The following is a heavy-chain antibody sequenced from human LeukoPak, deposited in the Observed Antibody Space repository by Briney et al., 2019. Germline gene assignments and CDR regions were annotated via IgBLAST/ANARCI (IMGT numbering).Heavy chain of an antibody. CDR3: ARVGFPGNSWPFDY. CDR1: GFTFSNYG. V-gene: IGHV3-33*01. CDR2: VSSHGSNI. D-gene: IGHD6-13*01. Sequence: QSGGSLRLSCAASGFTFSNYGMHWVRQAPGKGLEWVAAVSSHGSNIYYADSVQGRFTISRDSSKNALYLQMNSLRAEDTAVYSFARVGFPGNSWPFDYWGQGALVPVSS. J-gene: IGHJ4*02.